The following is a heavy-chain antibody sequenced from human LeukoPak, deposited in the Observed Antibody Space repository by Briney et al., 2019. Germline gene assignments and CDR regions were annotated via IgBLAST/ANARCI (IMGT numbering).Heavy chain of an antibody. CDR2: IHYDGSEK. Sequence: GGSLRLSCAPSGFSLIYCDMHWVRQTPGKGLEWVAFIHYDGSEKYYADSLKGRFTISRDNSKNTLYLQMNSLRGEDTAVYYCARNRVGFYYADAFDMWGKGTMVTVSS. CDR3: ARNRVGFYYADAFDM. D-gene: IGHD5-24*01. CDR1: GFSLIYCD. V-gene: IGHV3-30*02. J-gene: IGHJ3*02.